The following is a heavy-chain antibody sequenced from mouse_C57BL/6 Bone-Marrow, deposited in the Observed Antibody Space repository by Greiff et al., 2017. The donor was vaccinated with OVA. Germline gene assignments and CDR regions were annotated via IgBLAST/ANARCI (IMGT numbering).Heavy chain of an antibody. Sequence: EVQLTASGGGLVQPKGSLKLSCAASGFSFNTYAMNWVRQAPGKGLEWVARIRSKSNNYATYYADSVKDRFTISRDDSESMLYLQMNNLKTEDTAMYYCVRDPYYGSRGYAMDYWGQGTSVTVSS. CDR1: GFSFNTYA. CDR3: VRDPYYGSRGYAMDY. CDR2: IRSKSNNYAT. J-gene: IGHJ4*01. D-gene: IGHD1-1*01. V-gene: IGHV10-1*01.